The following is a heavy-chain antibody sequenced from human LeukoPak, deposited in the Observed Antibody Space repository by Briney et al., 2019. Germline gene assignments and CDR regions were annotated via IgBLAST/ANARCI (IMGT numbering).Heavy chain of an antibody. CDR2: IDSGSST. Sequence: PGRSLRLSCAASGFTFSSYWMHWVRQVPGKGLVWVSSIDSGSSTSYADSVKGRFTISRDNAKKTLYLQMNSLRAEDTAVYYCVKGGYYINDAFDIWGQGTMVTVSS. CDR1: GFTFSSYW. J-gene: IGHJ3*02. CDR3: VKGGYYINDAFDI. D-gene: IGHD3-22*01. V-gene: IGHV3-74*01.